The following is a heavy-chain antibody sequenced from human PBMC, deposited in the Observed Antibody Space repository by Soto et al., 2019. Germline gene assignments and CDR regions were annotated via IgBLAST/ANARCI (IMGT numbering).Heavy chain of an antibody. D-gene: IGHD2-2*01. CDR3: ARLYCSSSSCYSVGAFDI. J-gene: IGHJ3*02. CDR2: IWFDGRDK. V-gene: IGHV3-33*01. Sequence: GGSLRLSCAASGFTFSSYGMHWVRQAPGKGLELVALIWFDGRDKYYVDSVKGRFTISRDNSKNTVHLQMNSLRVEDTAVYYCARLYCSSSSCYSVGAFDIRGQGTVVTVSS. CDR1: GFTFSSYG.